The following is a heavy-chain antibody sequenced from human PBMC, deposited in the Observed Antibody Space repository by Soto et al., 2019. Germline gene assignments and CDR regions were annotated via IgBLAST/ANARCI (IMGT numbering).Heavy chain of an antibody. CDR3: ARAPIYDFWSGSLPDY. D-gene: IGHD3-3*01. CDR1: GFTFSDYY. Sequence: GGSLRLSCAASGFTFSDYYMSWFRQAPGKGLEWVSYISSSGSTIYYADSVKGRFTISRDNAKNSLYLQMNSLRAEDTAVYYCARAPIYDFWSGSLPDYWGQGTLVTVSS. CDR2: ISSSGSTI. V-gene: IGHV3-11*01. J-gene: IGHJ4*02.